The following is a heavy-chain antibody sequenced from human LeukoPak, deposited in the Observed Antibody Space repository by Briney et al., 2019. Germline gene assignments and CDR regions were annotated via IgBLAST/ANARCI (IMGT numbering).Heavy chain of an antibody. CDR3: AKDRARADYTSSSPTFDY. J-gene: IGHJ4*02. CDR2: ISGSGGST. Sequence: GGSLRLSCAASGFTFSSYAMSWVRQAPGKGLEWVSAISGSGGSTYYADSVKGRFTISRDNSKDTLYLQMNSLRAEDTAVYYCAKDRARADYTSSSPTFDYWGQGTLVTVSS. D-gene: IGHD6-6*01. CDR1: GFTFSSYA. V-gene: IGHV3-23*01.